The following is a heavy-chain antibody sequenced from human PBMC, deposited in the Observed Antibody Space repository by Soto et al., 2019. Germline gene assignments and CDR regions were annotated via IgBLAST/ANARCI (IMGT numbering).Heavy chain of an antibody. V-gene: IGHV4-34*01. CDR3: ARGGYGDYIFDS. J-gene: IGHJ4*02. D-gene: IGHD4-17*01. Sequence: SETLSLTCAVYGGSFSGYYWSWIRQPPGKGLEWIGEINHSGSTNYNPSLKSRVTISVDTSKNQFSLKLSSVTAADTAVYYCARGGYGDYIFDSWGQGTLVTVSS. CDR2: INHSGST. CDR1: GGSFSGYY.